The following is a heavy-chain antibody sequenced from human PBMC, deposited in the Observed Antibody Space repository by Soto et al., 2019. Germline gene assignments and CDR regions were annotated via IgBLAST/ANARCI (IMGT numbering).Heavy chain of an antibody. J-gene: IGHJ6*02. V-gene: IGHV1-18*04. CDR3: ARFSGGSYNTYYFYYGMDF. D-gene: IGHD2-15*01. CDR1: GYTFTSYG. Sequence: QVQLVQSGAEVKKPGASVKVSCKASGYTFTSYGISWVRQAPGQGLDWMGWISAYNGNTKYAQDLQGRVTMTTDTSTSTAYMELRSLRSDDTAMYYCARFSGGSYNTYYFYYGMDFWGQGTTVTVSS. CDR2: ISAYNGNT.